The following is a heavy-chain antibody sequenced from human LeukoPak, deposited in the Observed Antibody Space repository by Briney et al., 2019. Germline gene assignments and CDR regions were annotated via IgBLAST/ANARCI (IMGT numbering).Heavy chain of an antibody. V-gene: IGHV3-48*01. D-gene: IGHD5-18*01. Sequence: PGGSLRLSCEASGLPFSNYGMNWVRQAPGKGPEWISYIGRSVGDTYYADSVKGRFAVSRDNGKNSLFLQMNDLRVEDTGVYYCAREHSYIYGSQYFDLWGRGTLVTVSS. J-gene: IGHJ2*01. CDR1: GLPFSNYG. CDR2: IGRSVGDT. CDR3: AREHSYIYGSQYFDL.